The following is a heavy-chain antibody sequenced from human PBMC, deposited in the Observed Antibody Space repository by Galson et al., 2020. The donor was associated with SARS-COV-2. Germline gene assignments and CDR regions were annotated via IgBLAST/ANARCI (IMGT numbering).Heavy chain of an antibody. CDR1: GYTFSGYY. CDR2: INPNSGGT. CDR3: ARDWAHVLVVDSTSTWLDY. J-gene: IGHJ4*02. Sequence: ASVKVSCKASGYTFSGYYIHWVRQAPGQGLEWMGWINPNSGGTEYAEKFQGRVTMTRDTSISTAYMEVSSLTSADTAVYYCARDWAHVLVVDSTSTWLDYWGQGTLVTVSS. V-gene: IGHV1-2*02. D-gene: IGHD2-15*01.